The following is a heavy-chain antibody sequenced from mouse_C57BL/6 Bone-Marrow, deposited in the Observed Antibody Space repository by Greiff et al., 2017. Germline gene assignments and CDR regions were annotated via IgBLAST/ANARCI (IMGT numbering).Heavy chain of an antibody. CDR3: ARGIYYYGHWYFDV. Sequence: QVQLQQSGAELVMPGASVKLSCKASGYTFTSYWMHWVKQRPGQGLEWIGEIDPSDSYTNYNQKFKGKSTLTVDKSSSTAYMQLSSLTSEDSAVYYCARGIYYYGHWYFDVWGTGTTVTVSS. CDR2: IDPSDSYT. D-gene: IGHD1-1*01. CDR1: GYTFTSYW. V-gene: IGHV1-69*01. J-gene: IGHJ1*03.